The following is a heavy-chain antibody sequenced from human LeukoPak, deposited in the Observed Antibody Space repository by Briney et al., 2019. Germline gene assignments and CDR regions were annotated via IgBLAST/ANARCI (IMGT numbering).Heavy chain of an antibody. CDR1: GGSINSGTYY. V-gene: IGHV4-39*01. J-gene: IGHJ5*02. CDR2: IHYTGST. Sequence: SETLSLTCSVSGGSINSGTYYWSWVRLPPERGLEWIASIHYTGSTYYNPSLKSRSTISRDTPKNQFSLTLTSVIDADTAVYYCVRHVHSPSFDPWGQGTLVTVSS. CDR3: VRHVHSPSFDP.